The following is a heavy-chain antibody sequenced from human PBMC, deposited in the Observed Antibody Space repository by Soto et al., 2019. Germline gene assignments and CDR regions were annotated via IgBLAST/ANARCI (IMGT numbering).Heavy chain of an antibody. J-gene: IGHJ6*02. CDR3: ASGTLLFSNYGGSDYYYYGMDV. CDR1: GGSFSGYY. D-gene: IGHD4-4*01. V-gene: IGHV4-34*01. Sequence: SETLSLTCAVYGGSFSGYYWSWIRQPPGKRLEWIGEINHSGSTNYNPSLKSRVTISVDTSKNQFSLKLSSVTAADTAVYYCASGTLLFSNYGGSDYYYYGMDVWGQGTTVTVSS. CDR2: INHSGST.